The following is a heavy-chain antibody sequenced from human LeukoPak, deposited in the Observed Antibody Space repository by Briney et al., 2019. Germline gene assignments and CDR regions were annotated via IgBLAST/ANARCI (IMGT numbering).Heavy chain of an antibody. CDR3: AKGSCSSHICYYFYYMDV. V-gene: IGHV3-23*01. CDR1: GFPFSTYD. J-gene: IGHJ6*03. CDR2: IRVTDGSA. Sequence: GGSLRLSCAASGFPFSTYDMTWVRQAPGKALEWVSAIRVTDGSAYYADSVKGRFTISRDNSKNTFDLQMNSLRAEDTAKYYCAKGSCSSHICYYFYYMDVWGKGTTVTVSS. D-gene: IGHD2-2*01.